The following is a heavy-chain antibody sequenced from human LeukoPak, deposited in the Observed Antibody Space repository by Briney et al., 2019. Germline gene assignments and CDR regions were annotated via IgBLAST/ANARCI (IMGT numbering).Heavy chain of an antibody. J-gene: IGHJ4*02. D-gene: IGHD6-19*01. CDR2: IYYSGST. CDR3: AGMSRYSSPY. CDR1: GGSISSSSYY. V-gene: IGHV4-39*07. Sequence: SETLSLTCTVSGGSISSSSYYWGWIRQPPGKGLEWIGSIYYSGSTYYNPSLKSRVTISVDTSKNQFSLKLSSVTAADTAVYYCAGMSRYSSPYWGQGTLVAVSS.